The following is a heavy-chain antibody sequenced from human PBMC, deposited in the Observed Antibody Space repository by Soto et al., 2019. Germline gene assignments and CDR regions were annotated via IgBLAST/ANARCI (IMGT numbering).Heavy chain of an antibody. CDR1: GFTFDDYA. CDR2: ISWNSGSI. D-gene: IGHD6-19*01. V-gene: IGHV3-9*01. CDR3: AKVVGAVAGTLFDY. J-gene: IGHJ4*02. Sequence: GGSLRLSCAASGFTFDDYAMHWVRQAPGKGLEWVSGISWNSGSIGYADSVKGRFTISRDNAKNSLYLQMNSLRAEDTALYYCAKVVGAVAGTLFDYWGQGTLVTVSS.